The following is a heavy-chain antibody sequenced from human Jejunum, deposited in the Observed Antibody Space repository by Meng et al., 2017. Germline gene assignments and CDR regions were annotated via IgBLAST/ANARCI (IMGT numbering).Heavy chain of an antibody. V-gene: IGHV3-9*01. D-gene: IGHD6-19*01. CDR1: GFTFEDHA. CDR2: ISWNGDSM. CDR3: TRDVSAVRAYYFDY. Sequence: SLKISCAASGFTFEDHAMHWVRQSRGKGLEWVSSISWNGDSMAYADSVRGRFTISRDNGRNSLYLEMSSLTTEDTALYFCTRDVSAVRAYYFDYWGQGALVTGAS. J-gene: IGHJ4*02.